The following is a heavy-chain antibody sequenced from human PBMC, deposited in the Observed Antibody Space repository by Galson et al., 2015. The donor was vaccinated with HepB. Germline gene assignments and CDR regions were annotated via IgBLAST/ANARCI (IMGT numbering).Heavy chain of an antibody. V-gene: IGHV1-18*01. CDR1: AYRFNSYY. J-gene: IGHJ4*02. CDR3: GRGHRDPRGHFDY. Sequence: SVKVSCKASAYRFNSYYFSWVRQAPGQGLEWMGWITAYNGNTKYVQKFQGRVTMTTDTSTNTAYMELRSLRSDGTAVYYCGRGHRDPRGHFDYWGQGTLVTVAS. CDR2: ITAYNGNT.